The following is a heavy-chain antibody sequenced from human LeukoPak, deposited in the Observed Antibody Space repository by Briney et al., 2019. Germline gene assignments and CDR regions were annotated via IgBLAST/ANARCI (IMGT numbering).Heavy chain of an antibody. J-gene: IGHJ4*02. Sequence: PETLSLTCTVSGGSISSSSYYWGWIRQPPGKGLEWIGSIYYSGSTYYNPSLKSRVTISVDTSKNQFSLKLSSVTAADTAVYYCARDFLGCSSTSCYRPFDYWGQGTLVTVSS. CDR1: GGSISSSSYY. CDR2: IYYSGST. D-gene: IGHD2-2*02. CDR3: ARDFLGCSSTSCYRPFDY. V-gene: IGHV4-39*07.